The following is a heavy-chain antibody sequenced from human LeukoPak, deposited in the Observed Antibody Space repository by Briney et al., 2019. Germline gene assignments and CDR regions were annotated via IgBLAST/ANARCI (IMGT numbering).Heavy chain of an antibody. V-gene: IGHV3-74*01. D-gene: IGHD1-26*01. J-gene: IGHJ4*02. CDR1: GFTFSNYW. CDR2: INSDASST. Sequence: GGSLRLSCAASGFTFSNYWMHWVRQAPGKGLVWVSRINSDASSTSYADSVKGRFTISRDNAKNTLYLQMNSLRAEDTAVYYCAREAGGATIFRYFDYWGQGTLVTVSS. CDR3: AREAGGATIFRYFDY.